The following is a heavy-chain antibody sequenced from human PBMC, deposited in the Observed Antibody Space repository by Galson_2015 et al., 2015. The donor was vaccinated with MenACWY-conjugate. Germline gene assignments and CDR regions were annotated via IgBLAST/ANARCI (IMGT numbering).Heavy chain of an antibody. CDR3: ARDPNGDYFGSTRSDP. D-gene: IGHD2-21*01. CDR2: ILGSGGYG. J-gene: IGHJ5*02. V-gene: IGHV3-23*01. CDR1: GFTFNTYA. Sequence: SLRLSCAASGFTFNTYAMTWVRQTPGRGLEWVSRILGSGGYGNYSDSVKGRFTISRDNSKNTLYLQMNSLRVEDTAVYYCARDPNGDYFGSTRSDPWGKGTLATVSS.